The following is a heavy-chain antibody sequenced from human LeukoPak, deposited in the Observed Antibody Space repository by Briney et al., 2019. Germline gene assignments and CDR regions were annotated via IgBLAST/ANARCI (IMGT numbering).Heavy chain of an antibody. D-gene: IGHD1-1*01. J-gene: IGHJ4*02. Sequence: GGSLRLSCAASGFSFSSYAMAWVRQAPGKGLEWVSYIRSSGTYIYHADSVRGRFTISRDNAKNSLYLQMNSLRAEDTAVYYCARDDFNDVGYFDYWGQGTQVTVSS. V-gene: IGHV3-21*01. CDR1: GFSFSSYA. CDR2: IRSSGTYI. CDR3: ARDDFNDVGYFDY.